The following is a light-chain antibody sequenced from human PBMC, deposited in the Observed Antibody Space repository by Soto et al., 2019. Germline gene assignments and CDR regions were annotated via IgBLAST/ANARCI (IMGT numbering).Light chain of an antibody. Sequence: QSVLTQPPSVSGAPGQRVTISCTGSSSNIGAGYDVHWYQRLPGTAPKLLIYGNSNRPSGVPDRFSGSKSGTSASLAITGLQAEDEADYYCQSYDSSRRVVFGGGIKLTVL. CDR1: SSNIGAGYD. V-gene: IGLV1-40*01. CDR2: GNS. J-gene: IGLJ2*01. CDR3: QSYDSSRRVV.